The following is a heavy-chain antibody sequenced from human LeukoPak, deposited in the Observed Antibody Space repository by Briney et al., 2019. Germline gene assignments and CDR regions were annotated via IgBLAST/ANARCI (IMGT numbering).Heavy chain of an antibody. J-gene: IGHJ1*01. D-gene: IGHD3-10*01. CDR2: IIPIFGTA. Sequence: GASVKVSCKASGGTFSSYAISWVRQAPGQGLEWMGGIIPIFGTANYAQKFQGRVTITADKPTSTAHMELSSLRSEDTAVYYCATGGSGRLYAEYFQHWGQGTLVTVSS. CDR3: ATGGSGRLYAEYFQH. V-gene: IGHV1-69*06. CDR1: GGTFSSYA.